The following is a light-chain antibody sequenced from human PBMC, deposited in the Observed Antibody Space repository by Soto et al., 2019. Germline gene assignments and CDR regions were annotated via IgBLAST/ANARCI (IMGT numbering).Light chain of an antibody. CDR2: GAS. Sequence: EIVLTQSPGTLSLSPGERATLSCRASQSVSSSYLAWYQQKPDQAPRLIIYGASSRATGIPDRFSGSGAGTDFTLTISRLEAEDFAVYYCQQYGSSPWTFGQGTKVEIK. J-gene: IGKJ1*01. V-gene: IGKV3-20*01. CDR3: QQYGSSPWT. CDR1: QSVSSSY.